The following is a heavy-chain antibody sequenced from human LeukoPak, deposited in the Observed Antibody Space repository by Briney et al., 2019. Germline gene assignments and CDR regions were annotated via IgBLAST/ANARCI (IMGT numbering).Heavy chain of an antibody. V-gene: IGHV1-69*13. J-gene: IGHJ4*02. CDR2: IIPIFGTA. CDR1: GGTFSSYA. CDR3: ARGVGYYDFWSGTLYYFDY. D-gene: IGHD3-3*01. Sequence: SVKVSCKASGGTFSSYAISWVRQAPGQGLEWMGGIIPIFGTANYAQKFQGRVTITADESTSTAYMELSSLRSEDTAVYYCARGVGYYDFWSGTLYYFDYWGQGTLVTVSS.